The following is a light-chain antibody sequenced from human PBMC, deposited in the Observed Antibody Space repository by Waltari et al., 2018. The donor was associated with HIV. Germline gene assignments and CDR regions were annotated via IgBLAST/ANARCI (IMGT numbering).Light chain of an antibody. J-gene: IGLJ2*01. V-gene: IGLV3-25*03. CDR1: AFPKQY. CDR3: QSADSSGTYVV. CDR2: KDS. Sequence: SYELTQPPSVSVSPGQTARLTCPGDAFPKQYAYWYQQKPGPAPVLVIYKDSERPSGIPERFSGSSSGTTVTLTISGVQAEDEADYYCQSADSSGTYVVFGGGTKLTVL.